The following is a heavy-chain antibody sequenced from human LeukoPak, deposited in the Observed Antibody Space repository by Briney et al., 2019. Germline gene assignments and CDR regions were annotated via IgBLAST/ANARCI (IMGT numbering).Heavy chain of an antibody. Sequence: SETLSLTCTVSGVSIGSSDYYWDWLRQPPGKGLEWIGNIFYSGSTYYNPSLKSRVTISIDMSKNQFSLSLNSVTAADTAVYYCARGSGWYGDYWGQGTLVTVSS. CDR3: ARGSGWYGDY. V-gene: IGHV4-39*07. J-gene: IGHJ4*02. D-gene: IGHD6-19*01. CDR1: GVSIGSSDYY. CDR2: IFYSGST.